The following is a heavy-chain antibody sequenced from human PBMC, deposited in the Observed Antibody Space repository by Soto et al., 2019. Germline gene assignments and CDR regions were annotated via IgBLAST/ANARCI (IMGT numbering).Heavy chain of an antibody. J-gene: IGHJ3*02. Sequence: EVQLLESGGGLVQPVGSLRLSCTASGVTFSGYAMSWVRQALGKGLEWVSAISGTGGNTYYADSVKGRFTISRDNSESTLFLQMHSLRADDTAVYYCATRHDYGGNLDAFDIWGQGTTVAVSS. V-gene: IGHV3-23*01. D-gene: IGHD3-16*01. CDR3: ATRHDYGGNLDAFDI. CDR2: ISGTGGNT. CDR1: GVTFSGYA.